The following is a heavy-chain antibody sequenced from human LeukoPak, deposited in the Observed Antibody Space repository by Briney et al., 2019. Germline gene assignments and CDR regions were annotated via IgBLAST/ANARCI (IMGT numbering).Heavy chain of an antibody. CDR3: ARRPRWNYYGSGSYHWSDP. V-gene: IGHV4-34*01. Sequence: PSETLSLTCAVYGGSFSGYYWSWIRQPPGKGLEWIGEINHSGSTNYNPSLKSRVTISVDTSKNQFSLKLSSVTAADTAVYYCARRPRWNYYGSGSYHWSDPWGQGTLVTVSS. CDR2: INHSGST. D-gene: IGHD3-10*01. CDR1: GGSFSGYY. J-gene: IGHJ5*02.